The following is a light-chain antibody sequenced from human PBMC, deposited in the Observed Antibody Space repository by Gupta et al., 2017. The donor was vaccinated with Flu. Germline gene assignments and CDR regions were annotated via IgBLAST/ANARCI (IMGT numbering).Light chain of an antibody. Sequence: PVTLGEPAYITFNAIQSLVHNNANYSLNWLQKRRGQSQRRIVDEVSNRDLGVSGRFCRGGVPNDLTLKSSLGEDEDVGVYYGMQGKLPWTFGQGTKLEIK. V-gene: IGKV2-30*02. J-gene: IGKJ2*02. CDR2: EVS. CDR1: QSLVHNNANYS. CDR3: MQGKLPWT.